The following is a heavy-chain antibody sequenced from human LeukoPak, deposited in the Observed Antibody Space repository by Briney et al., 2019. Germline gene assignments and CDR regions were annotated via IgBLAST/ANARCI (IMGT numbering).Heavy chain of an antibody. CDR2: IWYDGSNK. J-gene: IGHJ6*02. V-gene: IGHV3-33*01. CDR1: GFTFSSCG. Sequence: QPGGSLRLSCAASGFTFSSCGMHWVRQAPGKGLEWVAVIWYDGSNKYYADSVKGRFTISRDNSKNTLYLQMNSLRAEDTAVYYCARNLAAAGDYYYYGMDVWGQGTTVTVSS. D-gene: IGHD6-13*01. CDR3: ARNLAAAGDYYYYGMDV.